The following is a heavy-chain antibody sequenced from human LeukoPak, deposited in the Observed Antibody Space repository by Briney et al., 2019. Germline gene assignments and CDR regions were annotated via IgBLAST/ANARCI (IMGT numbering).Heavy chain of an antibody. Sequence: SETLSLTCTVSGGSISSGGYYWSWIRQHPGKGLEWIGYIYYSGGTYYNPSLKSRVTISVDTSKNQFSLKLSSVTAADTAVYYCARDSPYYEYGMDVWGQGTTVTVSS. J-gene: IGHJ6*02. D-gene: IGHD3-22*01. CDR2: IYYSGGT. CDR1: GGSISSGGYY. V-gene: IGHV4-31*03. CDR3: ARDSPYYEYGMDV.